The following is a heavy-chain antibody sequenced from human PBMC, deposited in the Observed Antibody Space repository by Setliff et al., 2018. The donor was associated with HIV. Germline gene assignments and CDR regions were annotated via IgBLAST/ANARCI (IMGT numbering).Heavy chain of an antibody. CDR1: GYTFTSYG. CDR2: IIPIFGTA. CDR3: ARDDRNWNPLDVFDI. V-gene: IGHV1-69*06. J-gene: IGHJ3*02. D-gene: IGHD1-1*01. Sequence: SVKVSCKASGYTFTSYGISWVRQAPGQGLEWMGGIIPIFGTANYAQKFQGRVTMTEDTSADTAYMELSSLISEDTAMYYCARDDRNWNPLDVFDIWGQGTLVTVSS.